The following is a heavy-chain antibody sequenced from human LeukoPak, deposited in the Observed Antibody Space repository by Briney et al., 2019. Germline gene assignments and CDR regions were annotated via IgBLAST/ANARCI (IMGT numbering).Heavy chain of an antibody. Sequence: GASVKVSCKVSGYTLTELSMHWARQAPGKGLEWMGGFDPEDGETIYAQKLQGRVTMTTDTSTSTAYMELRSLRSDDTAVYYCARDHVFIAAAPEGPWGQGTLVTVSS. V-gene: IGHV1-24*01. J-gene: IGHJ5*02. CDR1: GYTLTELS. CDR2: FDPEDGET. D-gene: IGHD6-13*01. CDR3: ARDHVFIAAAPEGP.